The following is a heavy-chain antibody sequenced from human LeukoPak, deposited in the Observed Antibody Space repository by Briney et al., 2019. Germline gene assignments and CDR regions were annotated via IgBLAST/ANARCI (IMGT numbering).Heavy chain of an antibody. J-gene: IGHJ2*01. CDR2: IWFDGSNK. D-gene: IGHD1-26*01. CDR1: GFIFSNDA. CDR3: AKDRTVGASYWYFDL. V-gene: IGHV3-30*02. Sequence: GGSLRLSCAASGFIFSNDAMHWVRQAPGKGLEWVAFIWFDGSNKHYADSVKGRFTISRDSSKNTLFLHMNSLRVEDTAIYYCAKDRTVGASYWYFDLWGRGTLVTVSS.